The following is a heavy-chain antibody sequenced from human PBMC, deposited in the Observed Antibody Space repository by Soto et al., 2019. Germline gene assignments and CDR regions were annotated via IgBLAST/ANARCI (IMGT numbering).Heavy chain of an antibody. V-gene: IGHV4-30-4*01. CDR3: ATMGTTVTGLYYFDY. CDR1: GGSISSGNYY. J-gene: IGHJ4*02. D-gene: IGHD4-17*01. CDR2: ISYSGTT. Sequence: SETLSLTCTVSGGSISSGNYYWSWIRQPPGKGLEWIGFISYSGTTHYSASLRSRVSISVDTSKNQFSLDLSSVTAADTAVYYCATMGTTVTGLYYFDYWGQGTRVT.